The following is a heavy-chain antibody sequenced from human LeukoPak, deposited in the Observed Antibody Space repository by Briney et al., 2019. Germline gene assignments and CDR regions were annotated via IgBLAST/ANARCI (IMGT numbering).Heavy chain of an antibody. CDR1: GFSVSDYY. J-gene: IGHJ4*02. V-gene: IGHV3-7*01. Sequence: PGGSLRLSCAGSGFSVSDYYMNWVRQAPGKGLEWVANIKQDRSEKYYVDSVKGRFTISRDNAKNSLYLQMNSLRAEDTAVYYCATDKSIAVAGTVKPLDYWGQGTLVTVSS. CDR3: ATDKSIAVAGTVKPLDY. CDR2: IKQDRSEK. D-gene: IGHD6-19*01.